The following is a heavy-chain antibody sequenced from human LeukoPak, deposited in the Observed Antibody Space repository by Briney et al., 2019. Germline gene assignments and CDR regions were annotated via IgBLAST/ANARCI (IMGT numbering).Heavy chain of an antibody. Sequence: PSETLSLTCTVSGGSISSGGYYWSWIRQPPGKGLEWIGYIYYSGSTYYNPSLKSRVTISVDTSKNQFSLKLSSETAADTAVYYCAREDILELFDYWGQGTLVTVSS. CDR2: IYYSGST. J-gene: IGHJ4*02. V-gene: IGHV4-30-4*01. D-gene: IGHD2-15*01. CDR3: AREDILELFDY. CDR1: GGSISSGGYY.